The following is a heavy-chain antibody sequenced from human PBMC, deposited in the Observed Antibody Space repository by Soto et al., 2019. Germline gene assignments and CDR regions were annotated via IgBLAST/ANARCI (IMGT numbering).Heavy chain of an antibody. CDR2: IYYTGST. V-gene: IGHV4-59*01. CDR1: GGSIRNYY. D-gene: IGHD2-21*01. CDR3: ARENIVTDAFDI. J-gene: IGHJ3*02. Sequence: SETLSLTCTVSGGSIRNYYWSWIRQPPGKGLECIGYIYYTGSTNYNPTLKSRVTMSIDTSKNQFSLKLSSVTAADTAVYYCARENIVTDAFDIWGRGTLVTV.